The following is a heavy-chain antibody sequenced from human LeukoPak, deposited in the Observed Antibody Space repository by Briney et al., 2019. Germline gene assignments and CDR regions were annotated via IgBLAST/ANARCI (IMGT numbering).Heavy chain of an antibody. Sequence: LPGGPLRLSCATSGFAFSSSSMGWVRQAPGKGLEWVSTISGAGGSSWYAESVKGRFTISRDTSMNSLSLQMSSLRVEDTAIYYCTRDDPSSWYDYFFDYWGQGTLVTVSS. CDR3: TRDDPSSWYDYFFDY. J-gene: IGHJ4*02. V-gene: IGHV3-23*01. D-gene: IGHD2-2*01. CDR2: ISGAGGSS. CDR1: GFAFSSSS.